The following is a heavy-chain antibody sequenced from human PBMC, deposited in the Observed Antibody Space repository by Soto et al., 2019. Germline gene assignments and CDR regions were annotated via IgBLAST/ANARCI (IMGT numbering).Heavy chain of an antibody. CDR2: IYYSGST. J-gene: IGHJ4*02. CDR3: ASLGSITIFGVVISDFDY. CDR1: GGSISSSSYY. D-gene: IGHD3-3*01. V-gene: IGHV4-39*01. Sequence: SETLSLTCTVSGGSISSSSYYWGWIRQPPGKGLEWIGSIYYSGSTYYNPSLKSRVTISVDTSKNQFSLKLSSVTAADTAVYYCASLGSITIFGVVISDFDYWGQGTLVTVSS.